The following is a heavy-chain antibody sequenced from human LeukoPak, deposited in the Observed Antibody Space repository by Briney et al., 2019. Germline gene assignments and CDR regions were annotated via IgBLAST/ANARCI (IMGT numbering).Heavy chain of an antibody. J-gene: IGHJ5*02. CDR3: ARPAAPTGTTGKNWFDP. V-gene: IGHV1-46*01. CDR1: GYTFSDHY. CDR2: INPSGGST. D-gene: IGHD1-1*01. Sequence: ASVKVSCKASGYTFSDHYIQWARQAPGQGLEWMGIINPSGGSTSYAQKFQGRVTMTRDMSTSTVYMELSSLRSEDTAVYYCARPAAPTGTTGKNWFDPWGQGTLVTVSS.